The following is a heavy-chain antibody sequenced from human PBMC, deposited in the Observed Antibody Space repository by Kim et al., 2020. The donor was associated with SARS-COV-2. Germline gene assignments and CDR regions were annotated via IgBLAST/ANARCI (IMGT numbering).Heavy chain of an antibody. CDR3: ARERIAAAGAGWFDP. D-gene: IGHD6-13*01. Sequence: PSLKSRVTISVDPSKNQFSLNLSSVTAADTAVYYCARERIAAAGAGWFDPWGQGTLVTVSS. J-gene: IGHJ5*02. V-gene: IGHV4-39*07.